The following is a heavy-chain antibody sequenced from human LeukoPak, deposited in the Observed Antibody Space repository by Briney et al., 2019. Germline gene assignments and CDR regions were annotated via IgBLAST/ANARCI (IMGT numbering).Heavy chain of an antibody. CDR2: IYYSGST. Sequence: SETLSLTCTVSGGSISSSSYYWGWIRQPPGKGLEWIGSIYYSGSTYYNPSLKSRVTISVDTSKNQFSLKLSSVTAADTAVYYCARGRSLPGWDYYDSSGYYFHPDYWGQGTLVTVSS. D-gene: IGHD3-22*01. V-gene: IGHV4-39*07. CDR3: ARGRSLPGWDYYDSSGYYFHPDY. CDR1: GGSISSSSYY. J-gene: IGHJ4*02.